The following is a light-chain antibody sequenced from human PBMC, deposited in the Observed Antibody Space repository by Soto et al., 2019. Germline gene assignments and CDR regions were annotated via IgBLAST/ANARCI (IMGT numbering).Light chain of an antibody. CDR3: QQYGSSPPT. Sequence: EIVLTQSPGTLSLSPGERDTRSCRASQSVSSSYLAWYQQKPGQAPRLLIYGASSRATGIPDRFSGSGSGTDFTLTISRLDPEDFAVHYCQQYGSSPPTFGQGTKVEIK. V-gene: IGKV3-20*01. CDR1: QSVSSSY. CDR2: GAS. J-gene: IGKJ1*01.